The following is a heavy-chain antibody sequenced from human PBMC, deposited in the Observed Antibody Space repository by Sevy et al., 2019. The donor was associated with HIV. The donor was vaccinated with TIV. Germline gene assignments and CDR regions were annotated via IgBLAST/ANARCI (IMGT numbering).Heavy chain of an antibody. CDR1: GFSLDSYW. V-gene: IGHV3-7*04. J-gene: IGHJ4*02. D-gene: IGHD6-13*01. CDR3: VRAIAAHGSF. Sequence: GGSLRLSCAASGFSLDSYWMSWVRQAPGKGLEWVANINQDGSVKYYVDSVKGRFTISRDIARTLLYLQMNSLRADDTALYYCVRAIAAHGSFWGQGTLVTVSS. CDR2: INQDGSVK.